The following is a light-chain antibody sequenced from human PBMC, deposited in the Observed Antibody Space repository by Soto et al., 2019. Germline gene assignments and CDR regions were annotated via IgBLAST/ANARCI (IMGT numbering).Light chain of an antibody. CDR3: QERSKWPSLS. J-gene: IGKJ4*01. Sequence: EIVLIQSPASLSLSAGERATLSCRASQSVSTYLAWYQHKAGQAPRLLIYDASNRASGVPARFSGSGSETAFTLTIDSLEPEDSAIYFCQERSKWPSLSFGGGTKVEIK. CDR1: QSVSTY. V-gene: IGKV3-11*01. CDR2: DAS.